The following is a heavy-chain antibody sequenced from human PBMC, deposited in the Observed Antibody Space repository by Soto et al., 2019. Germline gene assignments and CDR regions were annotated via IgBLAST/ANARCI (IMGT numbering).Heavy chain of an antibody. CDR3: ASTLSYPLRFSGYWAPGFDY. CDR2: IYYSGST. D-gene: IGHD3-3*01. Sequence: SETLSLTCTVSGGSISSSSYYWGWIRQPPGKGLEWIGSIYYSGSTYYNPSLKSRVTISVDTSKNQFSLKLSSVTAADTAVYYCASTLSYPLRFSGYWAPGFDYWGQGTLVTVS. J-gene: IGHJ4*02. V-gene: IGHV4-39*01. CDR1: GGSISSSSYY.